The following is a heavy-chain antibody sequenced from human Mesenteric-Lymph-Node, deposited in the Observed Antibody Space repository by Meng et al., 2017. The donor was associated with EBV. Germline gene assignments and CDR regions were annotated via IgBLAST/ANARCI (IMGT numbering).Heavy chain of an antibody. CDR1: GGTFSSYE. V-gene: IGHV1-69*01. Sequence: QGQVVQSGAEVKKPGSSVKVSCKAVGGTFSSYEISWVRQAPGQGLEWVGGIIPIFSTANYAQKFQGRVTITADASTSTAYMELSSLRSEDTAVYYCARDGIMATIDGFDIWGQGTMVTVSS. CDR3: ARDGIMATIDGFDI. D-gene: IGHD5-12*01. J-gene: IGHJ3*02. CDR2: IIPIFSTA.